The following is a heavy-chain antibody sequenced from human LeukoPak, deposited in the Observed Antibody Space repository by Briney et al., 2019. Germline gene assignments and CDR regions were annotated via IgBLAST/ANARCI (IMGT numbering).Heavy chain of an antibody. Sequence: ASVKVSCKASGYTFIGYYIHWVRQAPGQGREWMGSINPNSGVTDYAQNFQGRVAMTRDTSISTAYMELNRLTSDDTAVYYCARDTGFPFFDFWGQGTLVTVSS. CDR3: ARDTGFPFFDF. CDR1: GYTFIGYY. V-gene: IGHV1-2*02. J-gene: IGHJ4*02. CDR2: INPNSGVT.